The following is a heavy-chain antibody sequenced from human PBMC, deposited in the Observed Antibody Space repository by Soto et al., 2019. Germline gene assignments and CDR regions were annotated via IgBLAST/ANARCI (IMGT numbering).Heavy chain of an antibody. J-gene: IGHJ4*01. CDR1: GFTFSSYS. D-gene: IGHD1-20*01. CDR2: ISSSSSYI. Sequence: GGSLRLSCEASGFTFSSYSMNWVRQAPGKGLEWVSSISSSSSYIYYADSVKGRFTISRDNAKNSLYLQMNSLRAEDTAVYYCPSPVDNWANSFVYWGHVTLFPFSS. CDR3: PSPVDNWANSFVY. V-gene: IGHV3-21*01.